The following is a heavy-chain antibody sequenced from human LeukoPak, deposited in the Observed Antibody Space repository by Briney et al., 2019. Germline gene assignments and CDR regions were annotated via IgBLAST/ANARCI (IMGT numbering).Heavy chain of an antibody. Sequence: ASVKVSCKASGYTFTSHGISWVRQAPGQGLEWMGWISAYNGNTNYAQKLQGRVTMTTDTSTSTAYMELRSLRSDDTAVYYCARERGYGDYYYYYYMDVWGKGTTVTVSS. CDR2: ISAYNGNT. J-gene: IGHJ6*03. CDR1: GYTFTSHG. D-gene: IGHD4-17*01. V-gene: IGHV1-18*01. CDR3: ARERGYGDYYYYYYMDV.